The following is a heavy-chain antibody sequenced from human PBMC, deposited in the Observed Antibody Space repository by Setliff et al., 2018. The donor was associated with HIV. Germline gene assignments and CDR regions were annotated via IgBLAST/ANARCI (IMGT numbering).Heavy chain of an antibody. Sequence: GESLKISCKGSGYSFTTYWIGWVRQMPGKGLEWMGMIYPGDSDTRYSPSFQGQVTISADKSISTAYLQWSSLRAEDTAVYYCGRDRIESAIGHWGQGTLVTVSS. CDR1: GYSFTTYW. CDR2: IYPGDSDT. CDR3: GRDRIESAIGH. J-gene: IGHJ4*02. D-gene: IGHD2-21*01. V-gene: IGHV5-51*01.